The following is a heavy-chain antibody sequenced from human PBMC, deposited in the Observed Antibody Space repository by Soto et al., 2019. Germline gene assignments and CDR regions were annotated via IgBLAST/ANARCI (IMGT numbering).Heavy chain of an antibody. CDR3: ARDQPDSTKGSPSPMDV. J-gene: IGHJ6*02. CDR2: SIPVLGTS. CDR1: GGTCSRSA. Sequence: ASLKVSCKASGGTCSRSAVSWVRQAPGQGLDWMGGSIPVLGTSNYAQKFQGRVTITADISTSTTYMHLSSLTSDYTALYFCARDQPDSTKGSPSPMDVWGQGTTVTVS. D-gene: IGHD2-8*01. V-gene: IGHV1-69*06.